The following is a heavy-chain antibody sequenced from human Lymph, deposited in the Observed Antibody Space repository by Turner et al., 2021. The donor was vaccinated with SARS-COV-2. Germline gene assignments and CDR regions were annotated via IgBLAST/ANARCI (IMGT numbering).Heavy chain of an antibody. J-gene: IGHJ6*02. CDR3: ARDLDTAGGMDV. V-gene: IGHV3-53*04. CDR1: GSTVSRNY. CDR2: SYSGGSS. D-gene: IGHD5-18*01. Sequence: EVQLVESVGGLVQPGGSLRLSCAATGSTVSRNYMSWVRQAPGKGLEWISVSYSGGSSYYADSVKGRFTISRHNSKNTLYLQMNSLRAEDTAVYYCARDLDTAGGMDVWGQGTTVTVSS.